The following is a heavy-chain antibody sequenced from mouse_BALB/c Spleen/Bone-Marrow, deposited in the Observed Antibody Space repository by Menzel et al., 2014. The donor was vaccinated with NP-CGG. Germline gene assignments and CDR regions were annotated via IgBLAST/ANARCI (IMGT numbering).Heavy chain of an antibody. CDR1: GFTFSSFG. J-gene: IGHJ2*01. CDR2: ISSGSSSI. CDR3: IRGGNWEDFDY. D-gene: IGHD4-1*01. V-gene: IGHV5-17*02. Sequence: EVKVVESGGGLVQPGGSRKLSCAASGFTFSSFGMHWVRQAPEKGLEWVAYISSGSSSIFYADTVKGRFTISRDNPKNTLFLQMTSLRSEDTAMYYCIRGGNWEDFDYWGQGTTLTVSS.